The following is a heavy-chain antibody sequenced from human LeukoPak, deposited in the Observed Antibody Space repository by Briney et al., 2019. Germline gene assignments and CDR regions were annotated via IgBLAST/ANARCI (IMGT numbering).Heavy chain of an antibody. J-gene: IGHJ4*02. CDR2: IDPSDSYR. V-gene: IGHV5-10-1*01. CDR1: GYRFTDCW. CDR3: ARHSSPRYYFDS. Sequence: GESLKISCKASGYRFTDCWISWVRQMPGRGLEWMGRIDPSDSYRNYSPSFQGHVTISADESINTACLRWSSLKASDTAIYYCARHSSPRYYFDSWGQGTLVAVSS.